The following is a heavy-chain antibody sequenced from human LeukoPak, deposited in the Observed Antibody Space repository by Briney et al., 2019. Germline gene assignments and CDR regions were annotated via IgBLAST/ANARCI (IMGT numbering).Heavy chain of an antibody. CDR3: ARGTTKGYYYDTSGYYVK. J-gene: IGHJ4*02. CDR2: IYYSGST. D-gene: IGHD3-22*01. V-gene: IGHV4-59*01. Sequence: SETLSLTCTVSGGSINSYYWGWIRQPPGERLEWIGYIYYSGSTNYNPSLKSRVTISLDTSKNQFSLNLRSVTAADTAVYYCARGTTKGYYYDTSGYYVKWGQGTLVTVSS. CDR1: GGSINSYY.